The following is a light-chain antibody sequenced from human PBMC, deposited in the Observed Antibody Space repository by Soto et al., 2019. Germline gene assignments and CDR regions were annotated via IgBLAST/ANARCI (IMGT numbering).Light chain of an antibody. CDR2: KAT. J-gene: IGKJ2*01. V-gene: IGKV1-5*03. Sequence: EIQMTQSPSTLSASVGGGVTITCRASQSIGSGLAWYQQKPGKAPKLLIYKATNLQTGVPSRFSGSGSGTDFSLTISSLQPVDSATYYCQQYTDFQYTFGQGTKVDIK. CDR1: QSIGSG. CDR3: QQYTDFQYT.